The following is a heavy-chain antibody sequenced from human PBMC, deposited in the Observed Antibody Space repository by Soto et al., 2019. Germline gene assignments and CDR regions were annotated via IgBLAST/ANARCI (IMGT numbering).Heavy chain of an antibody. D-gene: IGHD6-6*01. Sequence: ASVKVSCKATGYTFTSYGISWVRQAPGQGLEWMGWISAYNGNTNYAQKLQGRVTMTTDTSTSTAYMELRSLRSDDTAVYYCARDADDGKQLVFDYWGQGTLVTVSS. J-gene: IGHJ4*02. CDR2: ISAYNGNT. V-gene: IGHV1-18*01. CDR3: ARDADDGKQLVFDY. CDR1: GYTFTSYG.